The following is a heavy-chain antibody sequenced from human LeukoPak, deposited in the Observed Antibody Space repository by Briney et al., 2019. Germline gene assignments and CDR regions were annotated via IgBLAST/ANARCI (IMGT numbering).Heavy chain of an antibody. CDR3: ASLFTYSSLQPDYYYYGMDV. CDR1: GLTFTTSV. D-gene: IGHD6-13*01. J-gene: IGHJ6*02. V-gene: IGHV3-30*03. CDR2: LSDDGRDE. Sequence: PGGSLRLSCAASGLTFTTSVINWVRQAPGKGLEWVAALSDDGRDEYYAESVKGRFTISRDNSKNTVYLQMNSLRAEDTAVYYCASLFTYSSLQPDYYYYGMDVWGQGTTVTVSS.